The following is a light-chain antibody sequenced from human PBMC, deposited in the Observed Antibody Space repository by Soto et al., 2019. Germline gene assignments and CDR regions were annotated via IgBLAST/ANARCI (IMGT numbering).Light chain of an antibody. CDR1: QSVSSDF. CDR3: RQYGRSLGFA. J-gene: IGKJ4*01. CDR2: GAS. V-gene: IGKV3-20*01. Sequence: IVLTQSPCTLSLSPGERATLSCRASQSVSSDFLAWYQEKPGHAPRLLIYGASNRATGIPDRFSGSGSGTDFTLTISRLEPEDFAVYYCRQYGRSLGFAFGGRTKVDI.